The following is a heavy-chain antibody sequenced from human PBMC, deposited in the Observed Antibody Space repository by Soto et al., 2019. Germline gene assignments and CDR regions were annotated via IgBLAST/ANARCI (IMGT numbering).Heavy chain of an antibody. CDR1: GFTFSNYA. J-gene: IGHJ4*02. CDR2: LSGSGDST. V-gene: IGHV3-23*01. CDR3: AKVPEYRDGSSFYYFDS. D-gene: IGHD5-12*01. Sequence: HPGGSLRLSCAASGFTFSNYAMSWVRQAPGKGLEWVSGLSGSGDSTYYADSVKGRFAISRDNSKNVLYLQMNNLRVDDTAIYYCAKVPEYRDGSSFYYFDSWGEGAQVTVSS.